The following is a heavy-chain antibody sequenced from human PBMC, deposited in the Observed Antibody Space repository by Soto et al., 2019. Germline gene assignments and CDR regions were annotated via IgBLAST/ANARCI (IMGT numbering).Heavy chain of an antibody. CDR3: AKDKGGTTILTTLDY. D-gene: IGHD4-4*01. CDR1: GFTFSTYA. J-gene: IGHJ4*02. V-gene: IGHV3-23*01. Sequence: EVQLLESGGGLVQPGGSLRLSCSASGFTFSTYAMSWVRQAPGKGLEWVSGVSGSGGGTYYADSVQGRFTISRDNSKNTLNLQMNSLRAEDTSVYDCAKDKGGTTILTTLDYWGQGALVTVSS. CDR2: VSGSGGGT.